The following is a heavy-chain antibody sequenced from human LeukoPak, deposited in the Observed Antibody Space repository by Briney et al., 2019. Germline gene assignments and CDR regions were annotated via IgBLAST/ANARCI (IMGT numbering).Heavy chain of an antibody. CDR1: GGTFSSYA. D-gene: IGHD6-13*01. Sequence: ASVKVSCKASGGTFSSYAISWVRQAPGQGLEWMGRIIPILGIANYAQKFQGRVTITADKSTSTAYMELSSLRSEDTAVYYCARAPPVIAAAGPQWYYFDYWGQGTLVTVSS. CDR3: ARAPPVIAAAGPQWYYFDY. V-gene: IGHV1-69*04. J-gene: IGHJ4*02. CDR2: IIPILGIA.